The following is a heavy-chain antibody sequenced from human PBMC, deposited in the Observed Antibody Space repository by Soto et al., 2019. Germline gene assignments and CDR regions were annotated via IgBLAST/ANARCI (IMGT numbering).Heavy chain of an antibody. D-gene: IGHD5-12*01. Sequence: KQSQTLSLTCAISGDSVSSNSAAWNWIRQSPSRGLEWLGRTYYRSKWYNDYAVSVKSRITINPDTSKNQFSLQLNSVTPEDTAVYYCARDGGYSGYDWGYFDLWGRGTLVTVSS. CDR3: ARDGGYSGYDWGYFDL. V-gene: IGHV6-1*01. CDR2: TYYRSKWYN. J-gene: IGHJ2*01. CDR1: GDSVSSNSAA.